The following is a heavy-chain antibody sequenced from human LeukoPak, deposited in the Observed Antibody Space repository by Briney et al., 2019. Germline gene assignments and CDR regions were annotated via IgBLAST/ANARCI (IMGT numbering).Heavy chain of an antibody. D-gene: IGHD6-6*01. CDR3: ASSIAARLVNPYCYYYMDV. CDR2: IIPIFGTA. J-gene: IGHJ6*03. V-gene: IGHV1-69*05. Sequence: GSSVKVSCKASGGTFSSYAISWVRQAPGQGLEWMGGIIPIFGTANYAQKFQGRVTITTDESTSTAYMELSSLRSEDTAVYYCASSIAARLVNPYCYYYMDVWGKGTTVTVSS. CDR1: GGTFSSYA.